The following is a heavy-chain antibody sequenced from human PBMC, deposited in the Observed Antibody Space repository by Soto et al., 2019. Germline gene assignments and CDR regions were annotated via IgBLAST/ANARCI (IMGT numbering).Heavy chain of an antibody. CDR1: GYTFTSYA. CDR3: ARDDSSGYYPYNWFDP. Sequence: GASVKVSCKASGYTFTSYAMHWVRQAPGQRLEWMGWINAGNGNTKYSQKFQGRVTITRDTSASTAYMELSSLRSEDTAVYYCARDDSSGYYPYNWFDPWGQGTLVTVSS. D-gene: IGHD3-22*01. CDR2: INAGNGNT. J-gene: IGHJ5*02. V-gene: IGHV1-3*01.